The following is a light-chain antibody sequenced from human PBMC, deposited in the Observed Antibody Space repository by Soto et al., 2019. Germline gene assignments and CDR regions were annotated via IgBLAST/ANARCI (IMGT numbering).Light chain of an antibody. V-gene: IGLV1-47*01. Sequence: QSVLTQPPSASGTPGQRVTISCSGSSSNIGTNYVYWYQQLPGAAPKLLIFRNNQRPSGVPDRVSGSRSGTSASLAISGLRSEDEADYYCAAWDDRLSGHWVFGGGTKLTVL. CDR3: AAWDDRLSGHWV. CDR2: RNN. J-gene: IGLJ3*02. CDR1: SSNIGTNY.